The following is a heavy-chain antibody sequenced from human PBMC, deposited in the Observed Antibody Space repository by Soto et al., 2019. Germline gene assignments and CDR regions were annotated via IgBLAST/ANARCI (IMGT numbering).Heavy chain of an antibody. CDR1: GGSISSGGYY. CDR2: IYYSGST. D-gene: IGHD1-1*01. Sequence: QVQLQESGPGLVKPSQTLSLTCTVSGGSISSGGYYWSWIRQHPGKGLEWIGSIYYSGSTYNNPSVKSRVSISVDTSKNQFSLKLSSVTAADTAVYYCARALEWNQALGWFEPWAQGTLVTVSS. J-gene: IGHJ5*02. CDR3: ARALEWNQALGWFEP. V-gene: IGHV4-31*03.